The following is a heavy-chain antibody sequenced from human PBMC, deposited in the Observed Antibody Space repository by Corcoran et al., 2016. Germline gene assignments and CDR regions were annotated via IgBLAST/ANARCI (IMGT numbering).Heavy chain of an antibody. CDR2: TYYRSQWYN. CDR3: ARGSGSSGFDY. Sequence: QVQLQQSGPGLVKPSQTLSLPCAISGDSVSSNSGAWKWIRQSPSRGLEWLGRTYYRSQWYNDYALSVKSLITINPATTNNQFSLQLNSVTPDDSAVYYCARGSGSSGFDYWGQGTLVTVSA. D-gene: IGHD1-26*01. V-gene: IGHV6-1*01. J-gene: IGHJ4*02. CDR1: GDSVSSNSGA.